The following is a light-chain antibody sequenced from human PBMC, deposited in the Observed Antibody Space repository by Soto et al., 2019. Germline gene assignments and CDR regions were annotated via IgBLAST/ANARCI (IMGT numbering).Light chain of an antibody. CDR3: SSYTTISTLA. J-gene: IGLJ3*02. Sequence: QSVLAQPASVSGSPGQSITISCTGTSSDVGGYHYVSWYQHLPGKAPKLMIYEVTNRPSGVSNRFSGSKSGNTASLTISGLQAEDEADYYCSSYTTISTLAFGGGTKVTVL. CDR1: SSDVGGYHY. V-gene: IGLV2-14*01. CDR2: EVT.